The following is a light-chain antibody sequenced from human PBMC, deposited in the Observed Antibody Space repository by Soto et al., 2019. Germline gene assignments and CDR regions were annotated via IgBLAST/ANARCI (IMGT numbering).Light chain of an antibody. CDR2: EVS. CDR3: SSYAGSNNFV. CDR1: DSDVGAFNY. V-gene: IGLV2-8*01. J-gene: IGLJ1*01. Sequence: QSALTQPASVSGAPGQSITISCTGTDSDVGAFNYVSWYQQFAGKAPKLIIYEVSKRPSGVPDRFSGSKSGNTASLTVSGLQAEDEADYYCSSYAGSNNFVFGTGTKLTVL.